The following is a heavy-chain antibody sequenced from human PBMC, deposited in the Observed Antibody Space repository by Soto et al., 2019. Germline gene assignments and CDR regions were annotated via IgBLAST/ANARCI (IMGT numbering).Heavy chain of an antibody. CDR1: GYTFTSYG. Sequence: GASVKVSCKASGYTFTSYGISWVRQAPGQGLEWMGWISGYNGKTNYAQKVQDRVTMTTDTSTSTVYMELRSLRSDDTAVYYCARTLVGATPADYWGQGTLVTVSS. D-gene: IGHD1-26*01. CDR2: ISGYNGKT. V-gene: IGHV1-18*01. CDR3: ARTLVGATPADY. J-gene: IGHJ4*02.